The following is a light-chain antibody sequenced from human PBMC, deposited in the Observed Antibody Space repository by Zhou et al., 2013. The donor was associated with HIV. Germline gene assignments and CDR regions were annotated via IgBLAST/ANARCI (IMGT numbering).Light chain of an antibody. Sequence: DIQMTQSPSSLSASIGDRVTISCRASQSIGSYLNWYQHKPGKAPQLLIYSTSSLQSGVPSRFSGSGSGTDFTLTISNLQPEDIATYYCQQYKIYPLTFGGGTKVEIK. J-gene: IGKJ4*01. CDR1: QSIGSY. CDR2: STS. V-gene: IGKV1-39*01. CDR3: QQYKIYPLT.